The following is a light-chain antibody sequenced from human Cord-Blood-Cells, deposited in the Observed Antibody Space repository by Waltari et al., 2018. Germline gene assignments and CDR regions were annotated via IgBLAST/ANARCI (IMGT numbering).Light chain of an antibody. Sequence: DIQMTQSTSSLSASVGDRVTITCRASQSISSYLNWYQQKPGKAPKLLIYAASSLQSEVPSRFSGSGSGTDFTLTISSLQPEDFATYYCQQSYSTTWTFGQGTKVEIK. CDR1: QSISSY. CDR3: QQSYSTTWT. J-gene: IGKJ1*01. CDR2: AAS. V-gene: IGKV1-39*01.